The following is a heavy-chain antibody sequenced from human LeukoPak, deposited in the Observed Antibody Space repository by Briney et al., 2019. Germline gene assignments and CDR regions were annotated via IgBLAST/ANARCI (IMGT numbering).Heavy chain of an antibody. CDR1: GGSISSYY. V-gene: IGHV4-59*01. CDR2: IYYSGST. J-gene: IGHJ4*02. CDR3: ARGSRVYYFDY. D-gene: IGHD3-10*01. Sequence: SETLSLTCTVSGGSISSYYWSWIRQPPGKGLEWIGYIYYSGSTNYNPSLKSRVTISVDTSKNQFSLKLSSVTAADTAVYYCARGSRVYYFDYWGQGTLVTVSS.